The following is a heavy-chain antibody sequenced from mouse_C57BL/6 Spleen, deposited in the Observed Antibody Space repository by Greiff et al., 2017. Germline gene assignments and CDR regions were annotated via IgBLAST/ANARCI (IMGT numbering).Heavy chain of an antibody. V-gene: IGHV6-3*01. J-gene: IGHJ4*01. Sequence: EVKVEESGGGLVQPGGSMKLSCVASGFTFSNYWMNWVRQSPEKGLEWVAQIRLKSDNYATHYAESVKGRFTISRDDSKSSVYLQMNNLRAEDTGIYYCTGGYGSTLYYYAMDYWGQGTSVTVSS. D-gene: IGHD1-1*01. CDR1: GFTFSNYW. CDR2: IRLKSDNYAT. CDR3: TGGYGSTLYYYAMDY.